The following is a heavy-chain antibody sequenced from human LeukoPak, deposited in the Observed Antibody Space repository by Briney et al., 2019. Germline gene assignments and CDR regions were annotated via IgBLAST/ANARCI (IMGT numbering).Heavy chain of an antibody. V-gene: IGHV1-69*13. D-gene: IGHD3-9*01. CDR3: ASSPRDYDISAGPYFDY. CDR1: GGTFSSYA. Sequence: ASVKVSCKASGGTFSSYAISWVRQAPGQGLEWMGGIIPIFGTANYAQKFQGRVTITADESTSTAYMELSSLRSEDTAVYYCASSPRDYDISAGPYFDYWGQGTLVTVSS. J-gene: IGHJ4*02. CDR2: IIPIFGTA.